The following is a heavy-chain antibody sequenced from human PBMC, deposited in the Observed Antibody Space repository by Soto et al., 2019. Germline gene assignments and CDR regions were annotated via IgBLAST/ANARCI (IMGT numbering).Heavy chain of an antibody. J-gene: IGHJ4*02. Sequence: GGSLRLSCQASGFNFDNYGMHWVRQPPGKGLEWVAVITYDGSFQYYADSVKGRFTISRDNSKNTLSLHLNTLKPEDTAVYHCAKDRVGGTFYTPLAFWGQGTLVTGSS. D-gene: IGHD1-7*01. V-gene: IGHV3-30*18. CDR2: ITYDGSFQ. CDR3: AKDRVGGTFYTPLAF. CDR1: GFNFDNYG.